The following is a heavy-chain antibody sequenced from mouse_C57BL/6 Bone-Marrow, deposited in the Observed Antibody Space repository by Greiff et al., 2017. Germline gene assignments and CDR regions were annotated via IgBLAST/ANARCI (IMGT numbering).Heavy chain of an antibody. J-gene: IGHJ1*03. CDR3: AKLWLRRWYFDV. V-gene: IGHV2-2*01. Sequence: VKLVESGPGLVQPSQSLSITCTVSGFSLTSYGVHWVRQSPGKGLEWLGVIWSGGSTDYNAAFISRLSISKDNSKSQVFFKMNSLQADDTAIYYCAKLWLRRWYFDVWGTGTTVTVSS. CDR2: IWSGGST. D-gene: IGHD2-2*01. CDR1: GFSLTSYG.